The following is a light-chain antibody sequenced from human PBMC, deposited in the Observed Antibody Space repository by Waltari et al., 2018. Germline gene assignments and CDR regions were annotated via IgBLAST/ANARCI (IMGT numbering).Light chain of an antibody. Sequence: DIVLTQSPDSLPVSLGERATINCKSSQRVLYISNNKNYLAWYPQRPRQLPQLLISWAPTRESGVPDRFSGSGSWTYFTLTINSLQAEDVSVYYCHQCFSMPHTFGQGTKLEIK. CDR2: WAP. CDR3: HQCFSMPHT. V-gene: IGKV4-1*01. J-gene: IGKJ2*01. CDR1: QRVLYISNNKNY.